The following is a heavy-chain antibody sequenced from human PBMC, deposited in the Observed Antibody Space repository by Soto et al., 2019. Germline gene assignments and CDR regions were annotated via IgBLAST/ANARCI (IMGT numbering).Heavy chain of an antibody. Sequence: QVQLVESGGGVVQPGRSLRLSCAASGFTFNNYGMHWVRQVPGKGLEWVALVWYDGRNKYYVDSLKGRFTISRDNSKNTLCLEMNSLRDEETAVYYCVRAAGYSGYDYVYYYGMDVWGQGTTVTVSS. CDR3: VRAAGYSGYDYVYYYGMDV. CDR2: VWYDGRNK. J-gene: IGHJ6*02. D-gene: IGHD5-12*01. CDR1: GFTFNNYG. V-gene: IGHV3-33*01.